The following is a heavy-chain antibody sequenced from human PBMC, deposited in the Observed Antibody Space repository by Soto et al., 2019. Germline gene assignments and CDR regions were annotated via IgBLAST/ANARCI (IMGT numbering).Heavy chain of an antibody. CDR1: GGSISSGDYY. J-gene: IGHJ5*02. CDR2: IYDSGST. CDR3: ARDNGVGP. D-gene: IGHD2-8*01. V-gene: IGHV4-30-4*01. Sequence: QVQLQESRQGLVKPSQTLSLTCTVSGGSISSGDYYWSWIRQPPGKGLEWIGYIYDSGSTYYNSSLKSRVNITLDTSKNQFSLKLTSVTAADTAVYYCARDNGVGPWGQGTLVTVSS.